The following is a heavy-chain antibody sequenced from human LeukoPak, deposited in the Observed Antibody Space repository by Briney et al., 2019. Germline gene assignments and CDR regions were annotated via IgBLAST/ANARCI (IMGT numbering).Heavy chain of an antibody. CDR3: ATRGYSYGFFDY. D-gene: IGHD5-18*01. V-gene: IGHV1-24*01. J-gene: IGHJ4*02. Sequence: GASVKVSCKVSGYTLTELSMHWVRQAPGKGLEWMGGFDPEDGETIYAQKFQGRVTMTEDTSTDTAYMELSSLRSEDTAVYYCATRGYSYGFFDYWGQGTLVTVSS. CDR2: FDPEDGET. CDR1: GYTLTELS.